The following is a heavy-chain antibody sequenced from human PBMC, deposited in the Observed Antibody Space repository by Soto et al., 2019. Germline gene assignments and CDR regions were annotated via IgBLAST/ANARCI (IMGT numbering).Heavy chain of an antibody. CDR3: AKDIIGCSGGSCYSADYYYYGMDV. D-gene: IGHD2-15*01. CDR2: ISWDGGST. J-gene: IGHJ6*02. V-gene: IGHV3-43D*04. CDR1: GFTFDDYA. Sequence: VGSLRLSCAASGFTFDDYAMHWVRQAPGKGLEWVSLISWDGGSTYYADSVKGRFTISRDNSKNSLYLQMNSLRAEDTALYYCAKDIIGCSGGSCYSADYYYYGMDVWGQGTTVTVSS.